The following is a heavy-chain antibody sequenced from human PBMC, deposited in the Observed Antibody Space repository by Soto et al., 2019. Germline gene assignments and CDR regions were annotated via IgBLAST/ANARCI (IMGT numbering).Heavy chain of an antibody. CDR2: INHSGST. Sequence: LSLTCAVYGGSFSGYYWSWIRQPPGKGLEWIGEINHSGSTNYNPSLKSRVTISVDTSKNQFSLKLSSVTAADTAVYYCASRQQLSHYWGQGTLVTVSS. D-gene: IGHD6-13*01. J-gene: IGHJ4*02. V-gene: IGHV4-34*01. CDR1: GGSFSGYY. CDR3: ASRQQLSHY.